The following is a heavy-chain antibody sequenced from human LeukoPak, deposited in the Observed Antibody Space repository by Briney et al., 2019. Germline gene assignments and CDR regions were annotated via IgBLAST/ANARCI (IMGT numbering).Heavy chain of an antibody. V-gene: IGHV3-23*01. D-gene: IGHD3-10*01. Sequence: PGGSLGLSCAASGFTFSSYAMSWVCQAPGKGLEWVSAISGSGGSTYYADSVKGRFTISRDNSKNTLYPQMNSLRAEDTAVYYCANGVDLWPTDYWGQGTLVTVSS. CDR3: ANGVDLWPTDY. J-gene: IGHJ4*02. CDR2: ISGSGGST. CDR1: GFTFSSYA.